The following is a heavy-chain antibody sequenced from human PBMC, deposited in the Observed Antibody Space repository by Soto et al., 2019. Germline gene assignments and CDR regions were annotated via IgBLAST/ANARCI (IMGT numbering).Heavy chain of an antibody. CDR3: ARELGYCSSPSCSKPFDY. V-gene: IGHV3-30-3*01. CDR2: ISYDGSNK. Sequence: GGSLRLSCTASGFTFSNYAMHWVRQAPGKGLEWGAVISYDGSNKYNADSVKGRFTISTYNYKNTLYLQMNSLRAEDTAVYYCARELGYCSSPSCSKPFDYWGQGTLVTVSS. CDR1: GFTFSNYA. D-gene: IGHD2-2*01. J-gene: IGHJ4*02.